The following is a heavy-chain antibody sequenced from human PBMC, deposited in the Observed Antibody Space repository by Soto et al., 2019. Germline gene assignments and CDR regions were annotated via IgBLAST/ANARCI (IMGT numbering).Heavy chain of an antibody. D-gene: IGHD1-1*01. Sequence: THPHTYTVSGCNIVSHYWSWLRQPPGKGLEWIGYIYYSGSTNYNPSLKSRVTISVDTSKNQFSLKLSSVTDSETAVYYCARELMEPLPYYFDAW. J-gene: IGHJ4*01. CDR2: IYYSGST. CDR1: GCNIVSHY. CDR3: ARELMEPLPYYFDA. V-gene: IGHV4-59*11.